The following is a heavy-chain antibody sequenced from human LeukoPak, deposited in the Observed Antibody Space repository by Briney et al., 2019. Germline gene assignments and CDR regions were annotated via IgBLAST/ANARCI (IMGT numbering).Heavy chain of an antibody. CDR2: INYSGST. Sequence: SETLSLTCTVSGGSISNSYWNWIRQSPGEGLEWIGYINYSGSTNYNPSLKSRVTISVDTSKKQFSLKLSSVTAADTAVYFCARDPLSTNDFDIWGQGTMVTVSS. CDR1: GGSISNSY. V-gene: IGHV4-59*01. J-gene: IGHJ3*02. CDR3: ARDPLSTNDFDI. D-gene: IGHD1-1*01.